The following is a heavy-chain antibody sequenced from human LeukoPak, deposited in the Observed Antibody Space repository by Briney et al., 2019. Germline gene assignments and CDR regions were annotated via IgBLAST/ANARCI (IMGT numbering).Heavy chain of an antibody. D-gene: IGHD2-15*01. CDR1: GFTFSSYW. Sequence: GGSLRLSCVASGFTFSSYWMSWVRQAPGKGLEWVANIKQDGSEKYYVDSVKGRFTISRDNAKNSLYLQMNSLRAEDTAVYYCAREWVVADYWGQGTLVTVSS. CDR2: IKQDGSEK. J-gene: IGHJ4*02. V-gene: IGHV3-7*01. CDR3: AREWVVADY.